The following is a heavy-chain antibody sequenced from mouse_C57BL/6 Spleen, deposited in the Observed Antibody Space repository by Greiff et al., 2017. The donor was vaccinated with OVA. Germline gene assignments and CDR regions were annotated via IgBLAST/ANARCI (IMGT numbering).Heavy chain of an antibody. CDR3: ARDDYDGAWFAY. V-gene: IGHV5-16*01. D-gene: IGHD2-4*01. CDR1: GFTFSDYY. Sequence: EVMLVESEGGLVQPGRSMKLSCAASGFTFSDYYMAWVRQVPEKGLEWVANINYDGSSTYYLDSLKSRFIISRDNAKNILYLQMSSLKSEDTATYYCARDDYDGAWFAYWGQGTLVTVSA. CDR2: INYDGSST. J-gene: IGHJ3*01.